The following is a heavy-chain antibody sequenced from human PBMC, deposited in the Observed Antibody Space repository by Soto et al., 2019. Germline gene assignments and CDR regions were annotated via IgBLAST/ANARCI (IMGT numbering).Heavy chain of an antibody. Sequence: ASVKVSCKASGYTFTSYGISWVRQAPGQGLEWMGWISAYNGNTNYAQKLQGRVTMTTDTSTSTAYMELRSLRSDDTAVYYCAREGGYCSGGSCYRRDRQWFDPWGQGTLVTVSS. CDR2: ISAYNGNT. CDR3: AREGGYCSGGSCYRRDRQWFDP. V-gene: IGHV1-18*01. J-gene: IGHJ5*02. CDR1: GYTFTSYG. D-gene: IGHD2-15*01.